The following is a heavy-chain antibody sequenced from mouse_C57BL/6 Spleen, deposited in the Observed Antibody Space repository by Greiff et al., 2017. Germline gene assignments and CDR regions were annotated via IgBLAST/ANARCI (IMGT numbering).Heavy chain of an antibody. D-gene: IGHD1-1*01. J-gene: IGHJ3*01. Sequence: QVQLQQSGAALVRPGTSVTVSCKASGYAFTNYLIEWVKQRPGQGLEWIGVINPGSGGTNYTAKFQGQATLTADTSSSTAYMQLSSLTSADSAVFLCARGGIYCSGSSRAYWGQGTLVTVSA. V-gene: IGHV1-54*01. CDR2: INPGSGGT. CDR1: GYAFTNYL. CDR3: ARGGIYCSGSSRAY.